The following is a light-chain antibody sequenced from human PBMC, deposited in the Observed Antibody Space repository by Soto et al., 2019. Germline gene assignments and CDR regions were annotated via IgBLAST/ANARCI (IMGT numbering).Light chain of an antibody. CDR2: EVN. CDR3: CLYAVTFYV. CDR1: SSDVGGYNY. J-gene: IGLJ1*01. V-gene: IGLV2-8*01. Sequence: QSVLTQPPSASGSPGQSVAISCTGTSSDVGGYNYVSWYQQHLGKAPKLMIYEVNKRPSGVPDRFSGSKSGNTASLTVSGLQAEDEADYYCCLYAVTFYVFGTGTRSPS.